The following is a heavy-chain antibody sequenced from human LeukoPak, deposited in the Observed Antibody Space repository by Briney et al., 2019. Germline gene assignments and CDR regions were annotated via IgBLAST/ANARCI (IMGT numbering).Heavy chain of an antibody. V-gene: IGHV3-74*01. CDR2: INNDGSST. CDR3: AKDDGYYYYYMDV. CDR1: GFTFSSYW. Sequence: GGSLRLSCGASGFTFSSYWMHWVRQAPGKGLVWVSRINNDGSSTIYADSVRGRFTISRDNAKNTLYLQMNSLRAEDTAVYYCAKDDGYYYYYMDVWGKGTTVTVSS. J-gene: IGHJ6*03.